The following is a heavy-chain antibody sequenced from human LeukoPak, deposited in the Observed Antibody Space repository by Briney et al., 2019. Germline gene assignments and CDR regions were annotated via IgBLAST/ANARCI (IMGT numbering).Heavy chain of an antibody. J-gene: IGHJ4*02. V-gene: IGHV5-51*01. Sequence: GESLKISCKGSGYSFTSYWIGWVRQMPGKGLEWMGIIYPGDSDTRYRPSFQGQVTISADKSISTAYLQWSSLKASDTAMYYCARSGDGYKGKYYFDYWGQGTLVTVSS. CDR3: ARSGDGYKGKYYFDY. CDR1: GYSFTSYW. CDR2: IYPGDSDT. D-gene: IGHD5-24*01.